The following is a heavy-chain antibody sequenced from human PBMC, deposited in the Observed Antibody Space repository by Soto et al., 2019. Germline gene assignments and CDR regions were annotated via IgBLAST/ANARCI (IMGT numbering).Heavy chain of an antibody. CDR1: GFTFSSYG. CDR2: ISHDGSKT. J-gene: IGHJ4*02. V-gene: IGHV3-30*18. D-gene: IGHD3-22*01. CDR3: AKDTYYYSSRGYYVFDS. Sequence: QVQLVESGGGVVQPGRSLRLSCAASGFTFSSYGIHWVRQAPGKGLEWVAVISHDGSKTNYADSVKGRFTISRDNSKDTVYLQMNSLTAEDTAVYYCAKDTYYYSSRGYYVFDSWGQGTLVTVSS.